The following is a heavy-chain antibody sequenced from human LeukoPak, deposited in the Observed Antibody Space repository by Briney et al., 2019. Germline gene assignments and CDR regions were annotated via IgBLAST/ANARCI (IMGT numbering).Heavy chain of an antibody. D-gene: IGHD4-17*01. CDR2: ISRSGGST. CDR3: AKTGSTLTALNWFDP. V-gene: IGHV3-23*01. CDR1: GFTFSTNA. Sequence: QSGGSLSLSCAASGFTFSTNAMSWVRQAPGKGLEWVSGISRSGGSTYYADSVKGRFTISRDNSKNTLYLQMNSLRGEDTAVYYCAKTGSTLTALNWFDPWGQGTLVTVSS. J-gene: IGHJ5*02.